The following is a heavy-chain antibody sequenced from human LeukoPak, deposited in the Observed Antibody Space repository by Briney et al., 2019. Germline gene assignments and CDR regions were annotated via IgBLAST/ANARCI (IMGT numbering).Heavy chain of an antibody. J-gene: IGHJ5*02. Sequence: ASVKVSCKASGYTFTGYYMHWVRQAPGQGLEWMGWINPNSGGTNYAQKFQGRVTMTRDTSISTAYMELSRLRSDDMAVYYCARDLPWTNQLIAVAGKNWFDPWGQGTLVTASS. CDR1: GYTFTGYY. CDR3: ARDLPWTNQLIAVAGKNWFDP. D-gene: IGHD6-19*01. V-gene: IGHV1-2*02. CDR2: INPNSGGT.